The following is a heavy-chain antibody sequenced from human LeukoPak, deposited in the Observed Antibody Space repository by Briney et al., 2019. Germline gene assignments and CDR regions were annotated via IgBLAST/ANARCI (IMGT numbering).Heavy chain of an antibody. CDR2: ISYDGSNK. J-gene: IGHJ4*02. V-gene: IGHV3-30-3*01. CDR1: GFTFSSYA. Sequence: QTGGSLRLSCAASGFTFSSYAMHWVRQAPGKGLEWVAVISYDGSNKYYADSVKGRFTISRDNSKNTLYLQMNSLRAEDTAVYFCASVGLSDYWGQGTLVTVSS. CDR3: ASVGLSDY.